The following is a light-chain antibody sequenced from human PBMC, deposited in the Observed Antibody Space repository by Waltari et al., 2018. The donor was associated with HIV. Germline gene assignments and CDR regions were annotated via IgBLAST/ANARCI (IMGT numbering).Light chain of an antibody. CDR2: GAS. J-gene: IGKJ1*01. V-gene: IGKV3-20*01. CDR3: QQYGSSPWT. CDR1: QSVSSSY. Sequence: EIVLTQSPGPLSLSPGERATLSCRASQSVSSSYLAWYQQKPGQAPNFLIYGASSRATGIPDRFSGSGSGTDFTLTISRLEPEDFAVYYCQQYGSSPWTFGQGTKVEIK.